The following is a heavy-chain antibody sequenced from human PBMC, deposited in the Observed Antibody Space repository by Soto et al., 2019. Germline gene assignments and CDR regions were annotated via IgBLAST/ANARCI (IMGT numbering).Heavy chain of an antibody. CDR3: ARLDYQSSGSYAFDI. Sequence: QLQLQESDSGLVRPAQTLSLTCAVSGASVSSGSYSWSWIRQPPGKGLEWIGFYFQGGDAYYNPSLESRVTISVARSKNQFSLKVRSVTAADTAVYYCARLDYQSSGSYAFDIWGQGTTVTVSS. J-gene: IGHJ3*02. V-gene: IGHV4-30-2*01. D-gene: IGHD3-22*01. CDR1: GASVSSGSYS. CDR2: YFQGGDA.